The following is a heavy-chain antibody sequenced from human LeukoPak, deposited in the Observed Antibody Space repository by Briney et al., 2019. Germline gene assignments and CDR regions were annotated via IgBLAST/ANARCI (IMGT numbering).Heavy chain of an antibody. V-gene: IGHV4-59*08. J-gene: IGHJ4*02. D-gene: IGHD6-13*01. CDR1: GGSISSYY. Sequence: SETLSLTCTVSGGSISSYYWSWIRQPPRKGLEWIGYIYYSGSTNYNPSLKSRVTISVDTSKNQFSLKLSSVTAADTAVYYCARFDSSSWYGYFDYWGQGTLVTVSS. CDR2: IYYSGST. CDR3: ARFDSSSWYGYFDY.